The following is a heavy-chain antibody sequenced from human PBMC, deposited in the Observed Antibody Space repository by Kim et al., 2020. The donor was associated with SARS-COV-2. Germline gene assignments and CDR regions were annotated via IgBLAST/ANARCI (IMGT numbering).Heavy chain of an antibody. CDR2: IYYSGST. V-gene: IGHV4-39*01. CDR1: GGSISSSSYY. J-gene: IGHJ4*02. Sequence: SETLSLTCTVSGGSISSSSYYWGWIRQPPGKGLEWIGSIYYSGSTYYNPSLKSRVTISVDTSKNQFSLKLSSVTAADTAVYYCARHGKAMGADYWGQGTLVTVSS. CDR3: ARHGKAMGADY. D-gene: IGHD5-18*01.